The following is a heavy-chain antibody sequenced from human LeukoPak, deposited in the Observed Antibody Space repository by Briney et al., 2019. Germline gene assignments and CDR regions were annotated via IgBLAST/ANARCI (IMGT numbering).Heavy chain of an antibody. V-gene: IGHV4-59*01. Sequence: PSETLSLTCAVYGGSFSGYYWNWIRQPPGKGLEWIGYIYYSGSTNYNPSLKSRVTISVDTSKNQFSLRLSSVTAADTAVYYCARGGDIVVVPAAMNYDYWGQGTLVTVSS. CDR1: GGSFSGYY. CDR2: IYYSGST. CDR3: ARGGDIVVVPAAMNYDY. J-gene: IGHJ4*02. D-gene: IGHD2-2*01.